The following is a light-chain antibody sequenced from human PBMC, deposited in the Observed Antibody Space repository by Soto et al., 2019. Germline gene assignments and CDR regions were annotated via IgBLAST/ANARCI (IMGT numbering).Light chain of an antibody. CDR2: SAS. CDR1: QTINKNY. CDR3: QYYGRSPRT. V-gene: IGKV3-20*01. J-gene: IGKJ4*01. Sequence: EIVLTQSPGTLSLSQGERATLSCRASQTINKNYFAWYQQKPGQAPRPLMYSASSRATGIPDRFSGSGSETDFTLTISRLEPEDFAVYYCQYYGRSPRTFGGGTKVDIK.